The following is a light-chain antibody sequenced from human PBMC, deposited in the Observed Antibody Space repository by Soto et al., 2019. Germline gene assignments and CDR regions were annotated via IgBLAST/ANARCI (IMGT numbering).Light chain of an antibody. V-gene: IGKV3-15*01. J-gene: IGKJ1*01. CDR2: GAS. CDR3: QQYDVDSGT. Sequence: EIVMTQSPATLSVSPGERATLSCRASQSVSSNLAWYQQKPGQAPRLLIYGASTRATGIPARFSGSGSGTEFTLTISSLQSDDFATYYCQQYDVDSGTFGQGTKVDIK. CDR1: QSVSSN.